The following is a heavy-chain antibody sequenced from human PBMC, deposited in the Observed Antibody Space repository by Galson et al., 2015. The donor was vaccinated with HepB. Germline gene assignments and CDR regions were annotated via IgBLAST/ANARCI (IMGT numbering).Heavy chain of an antibody. J-gene: IGHJ4*02. V-gene: IGHV1-18*01. CDR3: ARNGTTVTTPAPYFDY. Sequence: QSGAEVKRPGASVKVSCKASGYTFTSYAITWVRQAPGQGLEWMGWISSYNGNTNYAQKFQGRVTMTTDTSTSTAYMELRSLRSDDTAVYYCARNGTTVTTPAPYFDYWGQGTLVTVSS. CDR1: GYTFTSYA. CDR2: ISSYNGNT. D-gene: IGHD4-17*01.